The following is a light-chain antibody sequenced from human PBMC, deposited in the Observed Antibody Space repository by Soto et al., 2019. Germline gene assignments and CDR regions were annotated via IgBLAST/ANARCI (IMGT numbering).Light chain of an antibody. CDR3: LRYNAFSQT. CDR2: DAS. CDR1: QSMNSW. Sequence: GDRVTITCRASQSMNSWLAWYQQKPGEAPKVLIYDASSLESGVPSRFSGSGSGTELTLTIGSLQPEDFATYYCLRYNAFSQTFGQGTKVDIK. V-gene: IGKV1-5*01. J-gene: IGKJ1*01.